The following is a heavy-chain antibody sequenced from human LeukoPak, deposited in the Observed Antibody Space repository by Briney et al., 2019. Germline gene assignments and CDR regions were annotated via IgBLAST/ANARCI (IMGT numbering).Heavy chain of an antibody. CDR2: IYHSGST. D-gene: IGHD3-10*01. J-gene: IGHJ4*02. V-gene: IGHV4-38-2*02. CDR3: AKDIVIMVRGFDY. CDR1: GYSISSGNY. Sequence: PSETLSLTCTVSGYSISSGNYWDWIRQPPGKGLEWIGSIYHSGSTYYNPSLKSRVTISVDTSKNQFSLKLSSVTAADTAVYYCAKDIVIMVRGFDYWGQGTLVTVSS.